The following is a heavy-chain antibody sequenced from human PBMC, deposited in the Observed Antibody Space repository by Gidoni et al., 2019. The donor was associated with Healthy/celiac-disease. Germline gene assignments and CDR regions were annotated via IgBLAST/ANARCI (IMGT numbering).Heavy chain of an antibody. V-gene: IGHV4-34*01. CDR1: GGSFSGYY. CDR3: ARDRDYYGSGSYYKPRNWFDP. J-gene: IGHJ5*02. Sequence: QVQLQQWGAGLLKPSETLSLTCAVYGGSFSGYYWSWSRQPPGKGLEWIGEINHSGSTNSNPSLNSRVTMSVDTSKNQFSLKLSSVTAADTAVYYCARDRDYYGSGSYYKPRNWFDPWGQGTLVTVSS. D-gene: IGHD3-10*01. CDR2: INHSGST.